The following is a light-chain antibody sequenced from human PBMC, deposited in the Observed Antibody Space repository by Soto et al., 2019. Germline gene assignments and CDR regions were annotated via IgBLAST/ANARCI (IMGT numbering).Light chain of an antibody. CDR3: SLYAGGNNVI. V-gene: IGLV2-8*01. CDR1: SSDVGAYIF. J-gene: IGLJ2*01. CDR2: EVS. Sequence: QSALTQPPSASGSPGQSVAISCTGTSSDVGAYIFVSWYQQHPGKAPKLMIYEVSKRPSGVPDRFSGSKSGNTASLTVSGLQAEEEADYYSSLYAGGNNVIFGGGTKLTVL.